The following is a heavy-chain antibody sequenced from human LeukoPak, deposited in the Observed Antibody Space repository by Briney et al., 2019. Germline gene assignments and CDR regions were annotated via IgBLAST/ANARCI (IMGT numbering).Heavy chain of an antibody. CDR3: ARVSTATLDY. CDR2: ISTSSTR. V-gene: IGHV3-48*02. D-gene: IGHD1-26*01. J-gene: IGHJ4*02. CDR1: GFSFSSYS. Sequence: GGSLRLSCAASGFSFSSYSVSWVRQAPGKGLEWISYISTSSTRYYADPVKGRFTISRDNAKNSLYLQMNSLRDEDTAVYYCARVSTATLDYWGQGTLVTVSS.